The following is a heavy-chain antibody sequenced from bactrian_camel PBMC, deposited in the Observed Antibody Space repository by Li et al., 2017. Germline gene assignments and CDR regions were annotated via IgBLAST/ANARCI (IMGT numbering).Heavy chain of an antibody. CDR1: GYTSSGYC. V-gene: IGHV3S26*01. J-gene: IGHJ6*01. D-gene: IGHD5*01. CDR3: AAALGPPGLPPVWCPSHAGRGASWGSFGY. CDR2: IDSSGGT. Sequence: HVQLVESGGGSVQVGGSLRLSCIVSGYTSSGYCFGWFRQSPSKVREAVATIDSSGGTNYANAVKGRFTISKDNAKNTLYLQMNNLKPEDTGTYYCAAALGPPGLPPVWCPSHAGRGASWGSFGYWGQGTQVTVS.